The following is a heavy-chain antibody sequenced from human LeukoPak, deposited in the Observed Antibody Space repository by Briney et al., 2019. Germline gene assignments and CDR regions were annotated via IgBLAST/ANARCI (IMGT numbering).Heavy chain of an antibody. CDR3: TKTGGPWD. CDR1: GFTVITSY. Sequence: QPGGSLRLSCAASGFTVITSYMSWVRQAPGKGLEWVSVIFREGTTYYADSVKGRFTISRDNSKNTLYLQMNTLRAEDTAMNYCTKTGGPWDWGQGTLVTVSS. V-gene: IGHV3-66*01. CDR2: IFREGTT. D-gene: IGHD7-27*01. J-gene: IGHJ4*02.